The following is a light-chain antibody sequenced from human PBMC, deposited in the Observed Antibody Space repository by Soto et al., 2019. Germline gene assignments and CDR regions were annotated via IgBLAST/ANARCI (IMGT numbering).Light chain of an antibody. CDR3: QTWDTGIWV. CDR2: LNSDGSH. J-gene: IGLJ3*02. Sequence: QLVLTQSPSASASLGASVKLTCTLGRGHSSYAIAWHQQQPEKGPRYLMKLNSDGSHSKGDGIPDRFSGSSSGAERYLTISSLQSEDEADYYCQTWDTGIWVFGGGTKLTVL. V-gene: IGLV4-69*01. CDR1: RGHSSYA.